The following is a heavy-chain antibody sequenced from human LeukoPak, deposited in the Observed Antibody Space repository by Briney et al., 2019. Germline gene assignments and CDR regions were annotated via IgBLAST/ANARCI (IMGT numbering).Heavy chain of an antibody. CDR1: GFTFSNYW. Sequence: GGSLRLSCAASGFTFSNYWMSWVRQAPGKGLEWVANIKQDRSEKYYVDSVKGRFTISRDNAKNSLYLQMNSLRAEDTAVYYCARMYYYDSSGYFAFDIWGQGTMVTVSS. D-gene: IGHD3-22*01. CDR2: IKQDRSEK. V-gene: IGHV3-7*01. CDR3: ARMYYYDSSGYFAFDI. J-gene: IGHJ3*02.